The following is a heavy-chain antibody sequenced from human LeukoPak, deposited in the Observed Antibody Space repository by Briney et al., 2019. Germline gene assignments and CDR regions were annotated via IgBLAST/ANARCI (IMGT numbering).Heavy chain of an antibody. D-gene: IGHD2-2*03. Sequence: ASVKVSCKASGYTFTNYDFNWMRQATGQGLEWMGWMNPNSGSTGYAQKFQGRVTMTRDTSISTAYMELSSLTSEDTAVYYCARGVDINAFDIWGQGTMVTVSS. J-gene: IGHJ3*02. CDR1: GYTFTNYD. CDR2: MNPNSGST. V-gene: IGHV1-8*01. CDR3: ARGVDINAFDI.